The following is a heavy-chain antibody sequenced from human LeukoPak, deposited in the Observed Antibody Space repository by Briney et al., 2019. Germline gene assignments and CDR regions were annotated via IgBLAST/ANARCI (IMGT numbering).Heavy chain of an antibody. CDR2: IIPILGIA. D-gene: IGHD2-21*02. J-gene: IGHJ4*02. CDR3: AKDPGTSKYCGGDCPDY. Sequence: GASVKVSCKASGYTFTSYGISWVRQAPGQGLEWMGRIIPILGIANYAQKFQGRVTITADKSTSTAYMELSSLRSEDTAVYYCAKDPGTSKYCGGDCPDYWGQGTLVTVSS. V-gene: IGHV1-69*04. CDR1: GYTFTSYG.